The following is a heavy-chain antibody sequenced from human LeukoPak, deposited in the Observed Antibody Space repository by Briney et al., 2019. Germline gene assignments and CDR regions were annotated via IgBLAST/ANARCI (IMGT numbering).Heavy chain of an antibody. CDR2: IWYDGSNK. CDR3: ARDRVGYSSGWYFFGY. J-gene: IGHJ4*02. V-gene: IGHV3-33*01. CDR1: GFTFSSYG. Sequence: SGGSLRLSCAASGFTFSSYGMHWVRQAPGKGLEWVAVIWYDGSNKYYADSVKGRFTISRDNSKNTLYLQMNSLRAEDTAVYYCARDRVGYSSGWYFFGYWGQGTLVTVSS. D-gene: IGHD6-19*01.